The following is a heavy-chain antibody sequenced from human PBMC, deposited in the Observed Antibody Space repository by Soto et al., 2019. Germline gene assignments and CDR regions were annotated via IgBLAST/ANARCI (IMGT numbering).Heavy chain of an antibody. CDR2: IKSKTDGGTT. J-gene: IGHJ6*02. CDR3: TTEGVVPAAETYYYYSYGMDV. D-gene: IGHD2-2*01. V-gene: IGHV3-15*01. Sequence: GGSLRLSCAASGFTFSNAWMSWVRQAPGKGLEWVGRIKSKTDGGTTDYAAPVKGRFTISRDDSKNTLYLQMNSLKTEDTAVYYCTTEGVVPAAETYYYYSYGMDVWGQGTTVTVSS. CDR1: GFTFSNAW.